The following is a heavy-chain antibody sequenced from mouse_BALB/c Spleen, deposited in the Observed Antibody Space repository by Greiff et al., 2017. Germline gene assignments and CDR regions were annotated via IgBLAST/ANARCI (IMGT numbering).Heavy chain of an antibody. CDR3: ARGGAGPFDY. CDR1: GFTFSSYA. J-gene: IGHJ2*01. V-gene: IGHV5-6-5*01. Sequence: EVMLVESGGGLVKPGGSLKLSCAASGFTFSSYAMSWVRQTPEKRLEWVASISSGGSTYYPDSVKGRFTISRDNARNILYLQMSSLRSEDTAMYYCARGGAGPFDYWGQGTTLTVSS. CDR2: ISSGGST.